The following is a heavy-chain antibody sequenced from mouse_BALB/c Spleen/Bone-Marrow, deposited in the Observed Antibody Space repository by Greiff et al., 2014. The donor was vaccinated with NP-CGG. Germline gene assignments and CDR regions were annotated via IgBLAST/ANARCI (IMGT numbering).Heavy chain of an antibody. CDR2: INPSNGRT. CDR1: GYTFTSYW. D-gene: IGHD1-2*01. V-gene: IGHV1S81*02. CDR3: ARYVTATDWFAY. Sequence: VQLQQSGAELVQPGASVKLSCKASGYTFTSYWMHWVRQRPGQGLEWIGEINPSNGRTNYNEKFKSKATLTVDNSSSTAYMQLISRTSEDAAVYYCARYVTATDWFAYWGQGTLVTVSA. J-gene: IGHJ3*01.